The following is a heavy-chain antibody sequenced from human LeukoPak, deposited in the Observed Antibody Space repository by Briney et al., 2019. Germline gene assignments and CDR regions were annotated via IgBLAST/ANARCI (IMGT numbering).Heavy chain of an antibody. J-gene: IGHJ4*02. V-gene: IGHV4-34*01. D-gene: IGHD2-2*01. Sequence: SETLSLTCAVYGGSFSGYYWSWIRQPPGKGLEWIGEINHSGSTNYNPSLKSRVTISVDTSKNQFSLKLSSVTAADTAVYYCARLRAEYCSSTSCSSFDYWGQGTLVTVSS. CDR1: GGSFSGYY. CDR3: ARLRAEYCSSTSCSSFDY. CDR2: INHSGST.